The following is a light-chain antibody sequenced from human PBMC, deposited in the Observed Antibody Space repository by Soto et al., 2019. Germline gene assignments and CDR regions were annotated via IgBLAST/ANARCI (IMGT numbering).Light chain of an antibody. V-gene: IGKV3-15*01. Sequence: ETVMTQSPATLSVSPGERATLSCRASQSISSDLAWYQQKPGQAPRLLIYGASTTATGIPGRFSGSGSGREFTLTISSLQSEDFAVYYCQQYNNWLWTFGQGTKVEIK. CDR1: QSISSD. J-gene: IGKJ1*01. CDR3: QQYNNWLWT. CDR2: GAS.